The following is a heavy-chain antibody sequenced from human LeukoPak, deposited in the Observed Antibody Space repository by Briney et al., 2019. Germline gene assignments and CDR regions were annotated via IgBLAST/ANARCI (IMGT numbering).Heavy chain of an antibody. Sequence: GASVKVSCKASGYTFTGYYMHWVRQAPGQGLEWMGWINPNSGGTNYAQKFQGRVTMTRDTSISTAYMELSRLRSDDTAVYYCARGYIVVVPAAMLAGEWGQGTLVTVSS. J-gene: IGHJ4*02. CDR1: GYTFTGYY. CDR2: INPNSGGT. D-gene: IGHD2-2*01. CDR3: ARGYIVVVPAAMLAGE. V-gene: IGHV1-2*02.